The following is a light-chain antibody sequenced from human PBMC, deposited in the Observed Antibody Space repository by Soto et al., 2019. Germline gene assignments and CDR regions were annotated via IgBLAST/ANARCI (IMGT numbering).Light chain of an antibody. CDR3: QQYGSSRT. Sequence: EIGLTQSPGTLSLSPGERATLSCRARQSVSSSYSASYQQNPGQAPRLFIYGSSGRATGIPDRFSGSGCGTDFTLSISRLEPEYCAVYYCQQYGSSRTFGLGTKVAIK. J-gene: IGKJ1*01. V-gene: IGKV3-20*01. CDR1: QSVSSSY. CDR2: GSS.